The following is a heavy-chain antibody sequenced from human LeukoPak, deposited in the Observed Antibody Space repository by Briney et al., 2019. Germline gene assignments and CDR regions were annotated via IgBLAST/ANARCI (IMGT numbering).Heavy chain of an antibody. J-gene: IGHJ3*02. CDR3: AKDIAYDILTGYYVDAFDI. Sequence: HTGGSLRLSCAASGFTFSSYAMSWVRQAPGKGLEWVSAISGSGGSTYYADSVKGRFTISRDNSKNTLYLQMNSLRAEDTAVYYCAKDIAYDILTGYYVDAFDIWGQGTMVTVSS. D-gene: IGHD3-9*01. CDR1: GFTFSSYA. V-gene: IGHV3-23*01. CDR2: ISGSGGST.